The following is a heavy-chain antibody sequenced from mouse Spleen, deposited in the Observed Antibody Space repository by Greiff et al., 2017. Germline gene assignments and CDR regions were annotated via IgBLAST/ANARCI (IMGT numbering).Heavy chain of an antibody. CDR3: ARLYGNYRYFDV. V-gene: IGHV1-80*01. D-gene: IGHD2-10*02. Sequence: QVQLQQSGAELVKPGASVKISCKASGYAFSSYWMNWVKQRPGKGLEWIGQIYPGDGDTNYNGKFKGKATLTADKSSSTAYMQLSSLTYEDSAVYYCARLYGNYRYFDVWGAGTTVTVSS. J-gene: IGHJ1*01. CDR2: IYPGDGDT. CDR1: GYAFSSYW.